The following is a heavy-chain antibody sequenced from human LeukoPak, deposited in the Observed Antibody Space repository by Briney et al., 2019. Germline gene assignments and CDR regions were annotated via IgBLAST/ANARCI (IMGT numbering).Heavy chain of an antibody. CDR1: GYTFTSNY. CDR2: ISPSGGST. Sequence: ASVKVSCKAFGYTFTSNYMHWVRQAPGQGPEWMGVISPSGGSTTYAQKFQGRVTLTRDMSTSTDYLELSSLRSEDTAVYYCARGLVLRYFDWQRNWFDPWGQGTLVTVSS. J-gene: IGHJ5*02. V-gene: IGHV1-46*01. D-gene: IGHD3-9*01. CDR3: ARGLVLRYFDWQRNWFDP.